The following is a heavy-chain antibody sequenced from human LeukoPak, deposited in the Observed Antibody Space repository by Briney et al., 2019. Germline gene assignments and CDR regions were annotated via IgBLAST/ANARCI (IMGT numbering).Heavy chain of an antibody. J-gene: IGHJ4*02. CDR2: IIPIFGTA. CDR3: ARERGSSGCLDY. Sequence: GSSVKVPCKASGGTFSSYAISWVRQAPGQGLEWMGRIIPIFGTANYAQKFQGRVTITTDESTSTAYMELSSLRSEDTAVYYCARERGSSGCLDYWGQGTLVTVSS. D-gene: IGHD6-19*01. V-gene: IGHV1-69*05. CDR1: GGTFSSYA.